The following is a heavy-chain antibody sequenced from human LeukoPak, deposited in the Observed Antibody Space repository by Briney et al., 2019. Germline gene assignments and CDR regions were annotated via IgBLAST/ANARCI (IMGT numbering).Heavy chain of an antibody. CDR1: GGSISSSSYY. J-gene: IGHJ4*02. V-gene: IGHV4-39*07. CDR2: IYYSGST. CDR3: ARDQNVNPWIQLWFRFDY. D-gene: IGHD5-18*01. Sequence: PSETLSLTCTVSGGSISSSSYYWGWIRQPPGKGLEWIGSIYYSGSTYYNPSLKSRVTISVDTSKNQFSLKLSSVTAADTAVYYCARDQNVNPWIQLWFRFDYWGQGTLVTVSS.